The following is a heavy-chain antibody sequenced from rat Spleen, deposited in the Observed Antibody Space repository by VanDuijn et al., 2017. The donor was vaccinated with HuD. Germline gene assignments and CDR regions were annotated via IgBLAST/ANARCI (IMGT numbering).Heavy chain of an antibody. V-gene: IGHV2S63*01. CDR3: ARHPFMYTTDHYFYFDY. CDR1: GFSLTDYS. CDR2: VWRSGST. J-gene: IGHJ2*01. D-gene: IGHD1-6*01. Sequence: EVQLKESGPGLVQPSQTLSLTCSVSGFSLTDYSVHWFRQPPGKGLEWMGVVWRSGSTEYNSAVQSRLSISRDTSKSQVFLKMNSLQPEDTGTYYCARHPFMYTTDHYFYFDYWGQGVMVTVSS.